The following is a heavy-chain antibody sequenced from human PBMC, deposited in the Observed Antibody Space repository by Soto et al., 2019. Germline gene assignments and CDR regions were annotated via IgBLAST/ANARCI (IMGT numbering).Heavy chain of an antibody. CDR2: IYNRGSA. J-gene: IGHJ1*01. D-gene: IGHD2-15*01. V-gene: IGHV4-59*01. Sequence: SETLSLTCTVSGDSISSNYWSWIRQPPGKGLEWIGYIYNRGSANCNPSLKSRATMSMDTSRNQFSLKLSSVTAADTAVYFCARHCSGGSCYSGAEYFQHWGQGILVTVSS. CDR1: GDSISSNY. CDR3: ARHCSGGSCYSGAEYFQH.